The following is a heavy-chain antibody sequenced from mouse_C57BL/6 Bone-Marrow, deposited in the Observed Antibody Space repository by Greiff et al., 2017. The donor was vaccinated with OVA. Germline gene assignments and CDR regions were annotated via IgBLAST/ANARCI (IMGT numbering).Heavy chain of an antibody. J-gene: IGHJ3*01. D-gene: IGHD2-4*01. CDR1: GYTFNSYW. V-gene: IGHV1-55*01. CDR3: ASGDDYDEEAWFAY. CDR2: IYPGSGST. Sequence: QVQLKESGAELVKPGASVKMSCKASGYTFNSYWITWVKQRPGQGLEWIGDIYPGSGSTNYNEKFKSKATLTVDTSSSTAYMQLSSLTSEDSAVYYCASGDDYDEEAWFAYWGQGTLVTVSA.